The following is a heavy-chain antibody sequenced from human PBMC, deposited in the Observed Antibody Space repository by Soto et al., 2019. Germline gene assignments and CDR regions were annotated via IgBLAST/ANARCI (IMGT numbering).Heavy chain of an antibody. CDR1: GVTVSSNY. CDR2: IYSGGST. V-gene: IGHV3-53*01. J-gene: IGHJ4*02. CDR3: ARGLGIRYYFDY. D-gene: IGHD7-27*01. Sequence: GGSLRLSCAASGVTVSSNYMSWVRQAPGKGLEWVSVIYSGGSTYYADSVKGRFTISRDNSKNTLYLQMNSLRAEDTAVYYCARGLGIRYYFDYWGQGTLVTVSS.